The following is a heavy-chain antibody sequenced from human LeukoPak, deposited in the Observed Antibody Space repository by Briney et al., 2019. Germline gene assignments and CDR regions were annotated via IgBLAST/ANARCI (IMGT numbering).Heavy chain of an antibody. CDR1: GYTFTVYY. CDR3: ARASPYSSSSGFAY. V-gene: IGHV1-2*02. J-gene: IGHJ4*02. Sequence: ASVKVPCKASGYTFTVYYIHWVRQAPGQGLEWMGWIDPNSGGTNYAQEFQGRVTMTRDTSITTAYMELNRLRSDDTAVYYCARASPYSSSSGFAYWGQGTLVTVSS. D-gene: IGHD6-6*01. CDR2: IDPNSGGT.